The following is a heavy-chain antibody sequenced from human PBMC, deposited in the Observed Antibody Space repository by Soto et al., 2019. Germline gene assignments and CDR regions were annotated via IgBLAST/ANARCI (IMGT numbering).Heavy chain of an antibody. D-gene: IGHD3-3*01. CDR3: ARXGRITIFGVVRRGWFDP. CDR1: GYTFTSYD. V-gene: IGHV1-8*01. CDR2: MNPNSGNT. J-gene: IGHJ5*02. Sequence: ASVKVSCKASGYTFTSYDINWVRQATGQGLEWMGWMNPNSGNTGYAQKFQGRVTMTRNTSISTAYMELSSLRSEDTAVYYCARXGRITIFGVVRRGWFDPWGQGTLVTVSS.